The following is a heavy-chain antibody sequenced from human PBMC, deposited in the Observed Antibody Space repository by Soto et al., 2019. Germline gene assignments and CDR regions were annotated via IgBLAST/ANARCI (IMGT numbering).Heavy chain of an antibody. CDR3: AREGYYSGSESYSPPRYYGMDV. CDR2: ISDYNGNT. Sequence: QVQLVQSGAEVKKPGASVKVSCKASGYSFTTYGISWVRQAPGQGLEWMGWISDYNGNTNYEKKFKGRVHMTTDTSTRTAEMELKSMRSDDTAVYYCAREGYYSGSESYSPPRYYGMDVWGQGTTVTVS. CDR1: GYSFTTYG. J-gene: IGHJ6*02. V-gene: IGHV1-18*01. D-gene: IGHD3-10*01.